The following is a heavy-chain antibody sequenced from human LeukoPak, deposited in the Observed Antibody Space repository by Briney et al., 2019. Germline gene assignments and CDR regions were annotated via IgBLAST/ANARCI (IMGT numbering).Heavy chain of an antibody. CDR3: ARGGRGYYFDY. CDR2: IYYSGST. CDR1: GGSISSGGYY. Sequence: PSQTLSLTCTVSGGSISSGGYYWSWIRRHPGKGLEWIGYIYYSGSTYYNPSLKSRVTISVDTSKNQFSLKLSSVTAADTAVYYCARGGRGYYFDYWGQGTLVTVSS. D-gene: IGHD1-26*01. J-gene: IGHJ4*02. V-gene: IGHV4-31*03.